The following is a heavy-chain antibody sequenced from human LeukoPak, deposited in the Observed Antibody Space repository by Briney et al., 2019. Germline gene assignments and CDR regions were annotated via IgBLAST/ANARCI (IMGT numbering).Heavy chain of an antibody. Sequence: ASVKVSCKASGYTFTSYYIHWVRQAPGRGLEWMGIINPSGGGTNYAQKFQARVTMTRDTSTSTVYMELSSLRSEDTAVYYCARDLGAQTMVFFDPWGQGTLVTVSS. D-gene: IGHD4/OR15-4a*01. CDR2: INPSGGGT. V-gene: IGHV1-46*01. J-gene: IGHJ5*02. CDR1: GYTFTSYY. CDR3: ARDLGAQTMVFFDP.